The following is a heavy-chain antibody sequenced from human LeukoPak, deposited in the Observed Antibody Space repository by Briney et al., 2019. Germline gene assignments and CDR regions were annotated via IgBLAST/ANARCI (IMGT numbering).Heavy chain of an antibody. J-gene: IGHJ4*02. CDR1: GYTFTSYG. D-gene: IGHD6-19*01. V-gene: IGHV1-18*01. Sequence: ASVKVSCKASGYTFTSYGISWVRQAPGQGLEWMGWISAYNGNTNYAQKLQGRVTMTTDTSTSTAYMELRSLRSDDTAVYYCARDPRVSGWPLFDYWGQGTLVTVSS. CDR2: ISAYNGNT. CDR3: ARDPRVSGWPLFDY.